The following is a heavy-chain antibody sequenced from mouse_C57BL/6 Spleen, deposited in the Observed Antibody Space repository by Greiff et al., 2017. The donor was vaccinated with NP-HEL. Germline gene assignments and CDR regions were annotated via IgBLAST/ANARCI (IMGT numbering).Heavy chain of an antibody. CDR2: INPSTGGT. CDR1: GYSFTGYY. D-gene: IGHD1-1*01. V-gene: IGHV1-42*01. CDR3: ARSLYYGSSPAWFAY. J-gene: IGHJ3*01. Sequence: EVQLQQSGPELVKPGASVKISCKASGYSFTGYYMNWVKQSPEKSLEWIGEINPSTGGTTYNQKFKAKATLTVDKSSSTAYMQLKSLTSEDSAVYYCARSLYYGSSPAWFAYWGQGTLVTVSA.